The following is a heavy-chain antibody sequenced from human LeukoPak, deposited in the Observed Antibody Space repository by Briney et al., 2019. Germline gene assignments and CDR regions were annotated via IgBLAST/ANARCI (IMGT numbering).Heavy chain of an antibody. CDR2: IYPGDSDT. CDR1: GYSFTSYW. V-gene: IGHV5-51*01. J-gene: IGHJ3*02. D-gene: IGHD4-17*01. CDR3: ARNGDYPLDAFDI. Sequence: GESLKISCKGSGYSFTSYWIGWVRQMPGKGLEWMGIIYPGDSDTRYSPSFQGQVTISADKSISAAYLQWSSLKASDTAMYYCARNGDYPLDAFDIWGQGTMVTVSS.